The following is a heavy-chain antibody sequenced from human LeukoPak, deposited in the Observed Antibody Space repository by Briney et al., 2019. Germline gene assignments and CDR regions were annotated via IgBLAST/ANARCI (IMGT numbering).Heavy chain of an antibody. Sequence: GGSLRLSCAASGFTFSSYNMNWVRQAPGKGLEWVSYISSSSTTYYADSVKGRFTISRDNAKNSLYLQMNSLRAEDTAIYYCARDAGSGLNYWGQGTLVTVSS. CDR2: ISSSSTT. CDR1: GFTFSSYN. D-gene: IGHD5-12*01. J-gene: IGHJ4*02. CDR3: ARDAGSGLNY. V-gene: IGHV3-48*04.